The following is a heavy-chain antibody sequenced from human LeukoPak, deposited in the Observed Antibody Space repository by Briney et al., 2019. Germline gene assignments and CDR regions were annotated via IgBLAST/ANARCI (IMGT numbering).Heavy chain of an antibody. V-gene: IGHV4-59*12. CDR3: ASGPYGDYANYYMGV. CDR1: GGSISNYY. D-gene: IGHD4-17*01. J-gene: IGHJ6*03. Sequence: SETLSLTCTVSGGSISNYYWSWIRQPPGKGLEWIGYIYYSGSTDYNPSLKSRVTISVDTSKNQFSLKLSSVTAADTAVYYCASGPYGDYANYYMGVWGKGTTVTVSS. CDR2: IYYSGST.